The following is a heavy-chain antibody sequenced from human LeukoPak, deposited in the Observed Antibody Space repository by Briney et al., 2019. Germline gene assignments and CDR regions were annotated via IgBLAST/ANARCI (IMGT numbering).Heavy chain of an antibody. CDR2: IIPIVSIT. J-gene: IGHJ4*02. CDR1: GGTFNSYA. Sequence: ASVTVSCKASGGTFNSYAISWVRQAPGQGLEWMGRIIPIVSITNYAHKFQGRVTITSDKSTSTAFVELSSLRSEDTAVYYCARMAAAGIYWGQGTLVTVSS. CDR3: ARMAAAGIY. D-gene: IGHD6-13*01. V-gene: IGHV1-69*10.